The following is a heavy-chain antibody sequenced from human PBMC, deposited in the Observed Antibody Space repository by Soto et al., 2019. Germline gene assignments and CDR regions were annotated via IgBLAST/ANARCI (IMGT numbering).Heavy chain of an antibody. CDR1: GGSIINYY. CDR3: ARKTTYSSSWFDY. Sequence: SETLSLTCTVSGGSIINYYWTWIRQPAGKGLEWVGRIYSSGSTSYNPSLKSRLTMSVDTSKNQFSLKLTSVTAADTALYYCARKTTYSSSWFDYWGHGTLVTVS. V-gene: IGHV4-4*07. CDR2: IYSSGST. D-gene: IGHD6-13*01. J-gene: IGHJ5*01.